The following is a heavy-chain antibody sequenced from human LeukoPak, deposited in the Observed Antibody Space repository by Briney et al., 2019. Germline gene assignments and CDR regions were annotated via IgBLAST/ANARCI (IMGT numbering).Heavy chain of an antibody. V-gene: IGHV3-23*01. CDR1: GSTFSSFD. CDR3: ARDGVGYCSSTSCPDAFDI. Sequence: GGSLRLSCAASGSTFSSFDMIWVRQAPGKGLEWVSAIRSSGGNTYYADSVKGRFTISRDNSKNTLYLQMNSLRAEDTAVYYCARDGVGYCSSTSCPDAFDIWGQGTMVTVSS. D-gene: IGHD2-2*01. J-gene: IGHJ3*02. CDR2: IRSSGGNT.